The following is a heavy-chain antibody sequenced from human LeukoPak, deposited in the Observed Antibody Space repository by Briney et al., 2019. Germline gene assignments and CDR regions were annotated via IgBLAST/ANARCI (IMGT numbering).Heavy chain of an antibody. J-gene: IGHJ5*02. D-gene: IGHD2-15*01. CDR1: GFSLSGYW. CDR3: ARDPRNVGLAP. CDR2: NNGDGSTA. Sequence: GGSLRLSCVASGFSLSGYWMYWVRQAPGKGLMYISRNNGDGSTANYADVVKGRFTMSRDNVKNTLYLQMNSLRVEDTAVYYCARDPRNVGLAPWGQGTLVTVSS. V-gene: IGHV3-74*01.